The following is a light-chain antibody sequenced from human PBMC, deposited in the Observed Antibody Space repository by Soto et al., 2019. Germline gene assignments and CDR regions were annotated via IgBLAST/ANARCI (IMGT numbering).Light chain of an antibody. CDR2: DVN. J-gene: IGLJ3*02. V-gene: IGLV2-14*03. Sequence: QSALTQPASVSGSPGQSITFSCTGTSSDVGGFNSVSWYQQHPGKAPKLMIYDVNNRPSGVSNRFSGSKSGNTASLTISGLKAEDEAEYYCGSYTRSSTWVFGGGTKLTVL. CDR3: GSYTRSSTWV. CDR1: SSDVGGFNS.